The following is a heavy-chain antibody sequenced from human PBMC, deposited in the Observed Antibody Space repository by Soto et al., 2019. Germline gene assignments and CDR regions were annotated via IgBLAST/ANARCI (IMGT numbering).Heavy chain of an antibody. V-gene: IGHV3-23*01. J-gene: IGHJ4*02. Sequence: EVQVLESGGGWVQPGGSLRVTCAASGFRFSSYALSWVRLAPGRGLEWVSGITSSGAYTYFADSVKGRFSISRDNSKNTLFLHMDSLPVDDTAIYFCARWATTGGFDFWGPGTRVTVSS. CDR2: ITSSGAYT. D-gene: IGHD1-1*01. CDR3: ARWATTGGFDF. CDR1: GFRFSSYA.